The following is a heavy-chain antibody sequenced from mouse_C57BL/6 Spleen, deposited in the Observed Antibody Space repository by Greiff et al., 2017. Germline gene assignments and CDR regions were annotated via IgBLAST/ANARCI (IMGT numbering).Heavy chain of an antibody. D-gene: IGHD1-1*01. V-gene: IGHV1-64*01. Sequence: VQLQQPGAELVKPGASVKLSCKASGYTFTSYWMHWVKQRPGQGLEWIGMIHPNSGSTNYNEKFKSKATLTVDKSSSTAYMQLSSLTSEDSAVYYCARSGYYGSSYEARDYWGQGTSVTVSS. CDR2: IHPNSGST. CDR1: GYTFTSYW. CDR3: ARSGYYGSSYEARDY. J-gene: IGHJ4*01.